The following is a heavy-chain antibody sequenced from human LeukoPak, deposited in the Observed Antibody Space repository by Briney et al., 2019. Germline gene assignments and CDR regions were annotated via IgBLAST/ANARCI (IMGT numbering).Heavy chain of an antibody. Sequence: GGPLRLSCAASGFTFSSYGMHWVRQAPGKGLEGVAVIWYDGSNKYYADSVKGRFTISRDNSKNTLYLQMNSLRAEDTAVYYCARETDSSGWPIDYWGQGTLVTVSS. CDR1: GFTFSSYG. CDR2: IWYDGSNK. J-gene: IGHJ4*02. D-gene: IGHD6-19*01. CDR3: ARETDSSGWPIDY. V-gene: IGHV3-33*01.